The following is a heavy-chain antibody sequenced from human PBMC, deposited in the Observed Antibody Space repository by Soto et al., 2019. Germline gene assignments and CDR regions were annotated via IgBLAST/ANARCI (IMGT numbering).Heavy chain of an antibody. CDR1: GFTFSSYG. V-gene: IGHV3-30*03. J-gene: IGHJ5*02. CDR3: TRAFGYSSGWYSRWIVENWFDP. Sequence: GSLRLSCAASGFTFSSYGMHWVRQAPGKGLEWVAVIPYDGSNKYYADSVKGRFTISRDNSKNTLYLQMNSLRAEDTAVYYCTRAFGYSSGWYSRWIVENWFDPWGQGT. D-gene: IGHD6-19*01. CDR2: IPYDGSNK.